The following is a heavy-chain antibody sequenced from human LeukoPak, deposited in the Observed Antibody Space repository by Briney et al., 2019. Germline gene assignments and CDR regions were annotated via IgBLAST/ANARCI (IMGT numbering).Heavy chain of an antibody. CDR3: ARVFGHFYGVY. CDR2: IIPIFGTP. J-gene: IGHJ4*02. D-gene: IGHD3-10*01. CDR1: GGTSSSYA. V-gene: IGHV1-69*05. Sequence: SVKVSCKASGGTSSSYAISWVRQAPGQGLEWMGRIIPIFGTPNYAQKFQGRVTITTDESTSTAYMELSSLRSEDTAVYFCARVFGHFYGVYWGQGTLVTVSS.